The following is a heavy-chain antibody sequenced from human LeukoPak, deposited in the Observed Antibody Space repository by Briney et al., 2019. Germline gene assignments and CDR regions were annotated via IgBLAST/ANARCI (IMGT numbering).Heavy chain of an antibody. CDR2: IYYSGST. J-gene: IGHJ4*02. V-gene: IGHV4-31*03. CDR3: ARADPLYCGCDCYYYFDY. CDR1: GSSISSGGYY. Sequence: PSETLSLTCTVSGSSISSGGYYWSWIRQHPGKGLEWIGYIYYSGSTYYNPSLKSRVTISVDTSKNQFSLKLSSVTAADTAVYYCARADPLYCGCDCYYYFDYWGQGTLVTVSS. D-gene: IGHD2-21*02.